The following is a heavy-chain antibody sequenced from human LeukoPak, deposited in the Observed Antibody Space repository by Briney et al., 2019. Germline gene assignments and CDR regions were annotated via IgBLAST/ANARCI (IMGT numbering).Heavy chain of an antibody. V-gene: IGHV1-18*01. J-gene: IGHJ4*02. CDR3: ARGRLSSGYYRNFDY. Sequence: ASVKVSFKASVYTFTNYGISSVGQARGQGLDWMGWICAYSGNTHYAQNLQGRVTMTTDTSTSTDYMELKSLRSDDTAVYYCARGRLSSGYYRNFDYWGQGTLVTVSS. CDR2: ICAYSGNT. D-gene: IGHD3-22*01. CDR1: VYTFTNYG.